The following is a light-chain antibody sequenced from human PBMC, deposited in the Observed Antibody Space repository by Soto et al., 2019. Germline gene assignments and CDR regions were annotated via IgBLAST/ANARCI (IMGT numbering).Light chain of an antibody. V-gene: IGLV2-8*01. CDR2: EVS. Sequence: QSVLTQPPSASGSPGQSVTISCTGTSSDVGGYNYVSWYQQHPGKAPKLMIYEVSKRPSGVPDRFSGSKSGNTASLTVSGLQAEDEADYYCSSYAGSNRVFGGGTKLTV. CDR3: SSYAGSNRV. CDR1: SSDVGGYNY. J-gene: IGLJ3*02.